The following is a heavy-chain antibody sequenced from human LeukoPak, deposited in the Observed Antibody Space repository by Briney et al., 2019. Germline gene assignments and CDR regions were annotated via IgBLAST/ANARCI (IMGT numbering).Heavy chain of an antibody. CDR2: IKQDGSAK. D-gene: IGHD6-13*01. CDR3: ATTTRSRSWDY. V-gene: IGHV3-7*02. J-gene: IGHJ4*02. CDR1: GFTFSTYW. Sequence: GGSLRLSCAASGFTFSTYWMVWFRQAPGKGLEWMANIKQDGSAKQYVDSVKGRFTISRDNANNLVYLQMNSLRVEDTGVYYCATTTRSRSWDYWGQGTLVTVSS.